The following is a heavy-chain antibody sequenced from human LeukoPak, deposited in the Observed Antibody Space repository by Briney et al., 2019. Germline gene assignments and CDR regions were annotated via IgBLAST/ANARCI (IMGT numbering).Heavy chain of an antibody. CDR1: GFTFSSYA. CDR3: ARVACGTGGSCYSRGAFDI. V-gene: IGHV3-23*01. D-gene: IGHD2-15*01. J-gene: IGHJ3*02. CDR2: ISGSGGST. Sequence: GGSLRLSCAASGFTFSSYAMSWVRQAPGKGLEWVSAISGSGGSTYYADSVKGRFTISRDNSKNTLYLQMNSLRAEDTAVYYCARVACGTGGSCYSRGAFDIWGQGTMVTVSS.